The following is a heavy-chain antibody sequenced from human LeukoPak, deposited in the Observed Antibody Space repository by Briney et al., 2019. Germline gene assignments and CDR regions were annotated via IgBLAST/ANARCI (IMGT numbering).Heavy chain of an antibody. J-gene: IGHJ4*02. Sequence: PGGSLRLSCAASGFTFSSYAMAWVRQAPGKGLEWVSTIGSSAGTTLYADSVKGRFTISRDNSKNTLYLQINSLRAEDTAMYYCAKEIFRSNDYWGQGTLVTVSS. CDR2: IGSSAGTT. CDR1: GFTFSSYA. V-gene: IGHV3-23*01. D-gene: IGHD3-3*01. CDR3: AKEIFRSNDY.